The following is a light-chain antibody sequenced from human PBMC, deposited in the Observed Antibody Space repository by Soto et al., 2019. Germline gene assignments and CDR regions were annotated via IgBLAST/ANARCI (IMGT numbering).Light chain of an antibody. Sequence: QSVLTQPPSVSAAPGQKVTISCSGSSSNIGDNYVSWYQHLPGTAPKRLIYNTDKRPPGIPDRFSGSKSGTSATLGITGLQTGDEADYYCGAWDTSLSGVVFGGGTKLTVL. CDR1: SSNIGDNY. V-gene: IGLV1-51*01. CDR3: GAWDTSLSGVV. J-gene: IGLJ2*01. CDR2: NTD.